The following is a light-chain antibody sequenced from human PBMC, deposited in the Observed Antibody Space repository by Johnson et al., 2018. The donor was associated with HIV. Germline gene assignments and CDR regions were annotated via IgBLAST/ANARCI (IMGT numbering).Light chain of an antibody. CDR1: SSNIGNNY. V-gene: IGLV1-51*02. CDR3: GTWDSSLSAGGV. CDR2: ESN. Sequence: QSVLTQPPSVSAAPGQKVTISCSGSSSNIGNNYVYWYQQLPGTAPKLLIYESNKRPSGIPDRFSGSKSGTSATLGITGLQTGDEADYYCGTWDSSLSAGGVFGTGTKVTVL. J-gene: IGLJ1*01.